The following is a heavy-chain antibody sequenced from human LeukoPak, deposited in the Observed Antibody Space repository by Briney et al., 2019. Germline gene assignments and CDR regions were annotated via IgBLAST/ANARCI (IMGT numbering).Heavy chain of an antibody. CDR1: GGSISTYY. J-gene: IGHJ4*02. V-gene: IGHV4-4*07. CDR2: IHTSGST. CDR3: ARAPEFSSRWLLDC. D-gene: IGHD6-19*01. Sequence: SETLSLTCSVSGGSISTYYGSWIRQSAGKGLEWIGRIHTSGSTNYNPSLKSRVTMSVGTSKNQFSLKVTSVSAADTGVYYCARAPEFSSRWLLDCWGQGSLVTVSS.